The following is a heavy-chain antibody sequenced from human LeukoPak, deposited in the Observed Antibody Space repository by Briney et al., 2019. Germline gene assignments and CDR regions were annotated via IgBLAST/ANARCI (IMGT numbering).Heavy chain of an antibody. CDR3: VRGYSFGPYGMDV. D-gene: IGHD2-15*01. CDR1: GFPFRIYA. Sequence: GGTLRLSCSASGFPFRIYAMHCVRQAPGKGLEDVSAISDSGGSTYYADLVKGRFTISRDNSKHTLYLQMSSLRAEDTAVYFCVRGYSFGPYGMDVWAKGTTVTVSS. CDR2: ISDSGGST. V-gene: IGHV3-64D*09. J-gene: IGHJ6*04.